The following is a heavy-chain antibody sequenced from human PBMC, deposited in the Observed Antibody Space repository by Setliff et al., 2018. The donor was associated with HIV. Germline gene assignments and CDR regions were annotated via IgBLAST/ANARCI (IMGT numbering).Heavy chain of an antibody. CDR3: ARDWGEHYDSSGFSS. J-gene: IGHJ5*02. V-gene: IGHV3-72*01. CDR2: IRDKGQSYTT. D-gene: IGHD3-22*01. Sequence: GGSLRLSCAASGFNFNDHYMDWARQAPGKGLEWVARIRDKGQSYTTEYAASVKGRFTVSRDDSKNTLYLQMNSLRAEDTAVYYCARDWGEHYDSSGFSSWGQGTLVTVSS. CDR1: GFNFNDHY.